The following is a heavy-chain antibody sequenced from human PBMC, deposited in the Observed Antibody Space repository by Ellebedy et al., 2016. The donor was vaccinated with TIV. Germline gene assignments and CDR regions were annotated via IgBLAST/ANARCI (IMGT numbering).Heavy chain of an antibody. Sequence: GESLKISCAASGFTFSGYGMHWVRQAPGKGLEWVAVIWRGDIKEHYADSVKGRFIISRDDSKNTLYLQMHSLRVEDTAVYYCARDVSYYADDYWGQGTPVTVSS. V-gene: IGHV3-33*08. J-gene: IGHJ4*02. CDR3: ARDVSYYADDY. CDR2: IWRGDIKE. CDR1: GFTFSGYG. D-gene: IGHD3-10*01.